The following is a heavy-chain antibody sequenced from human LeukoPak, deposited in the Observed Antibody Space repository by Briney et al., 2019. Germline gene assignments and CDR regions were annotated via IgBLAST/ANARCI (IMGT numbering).Heavy chain of an antibody. CDR2: VRDDGREK. J-gene: IGHJ4*02. D-gene: IGHD6-25*01. V-gene: IGHV3-7*01. CDR3: SRGGSDSSRYWVY. CDR1: GFTFSDVW. Sequence: PGGSLRLSCAASGFTFSDVWMTWVRQTPGRGLEWVSSVRDDGREKSYVESVRGRFTVSRDNAENSLFLQMTSLRVEDPGIYYCSRGGSDSSRYWVYSGEGTLVTVSS.